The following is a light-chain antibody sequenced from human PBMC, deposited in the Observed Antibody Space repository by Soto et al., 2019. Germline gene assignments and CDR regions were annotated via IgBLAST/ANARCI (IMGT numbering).Light chain of an antibody. Sequence: EIVLTQSPGTLSLSPGERATLSCRASQSVSSSYLAWYQQKSGQAPRLFIYGASSRATGIPDRFSGSGSGTDFTLTISRLEPEDFAVYYCQQYGSSPLTFGQGTKVEIK. CDR3: QQYGSSPLT. J-gene: IGKJ1*01. V-gene: IGKV3-20*01. CDR2: GAS. CDR1: QSVSSSY.